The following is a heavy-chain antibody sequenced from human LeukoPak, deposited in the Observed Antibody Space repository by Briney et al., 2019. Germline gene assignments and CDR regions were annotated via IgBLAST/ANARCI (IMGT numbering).Heavy chain of an antibody. CDR3: ARVSMVRGVIGYYYYGMDV. D-gene: IGHD3-10*01. V-gene: IGHV1-8*01. CDR2: MNPNSGNT. J-gene: IGHJ6*02. CDR1: GYTFTNYD. Sequence: ASVKVSCKASGYTFTNYDINWVRQATGQGLEWMGWMNPNSGNTGYAQKFQGRVTMTRNTSISTAYMELSSLRSEDTAVYYCARVSMVRGVIGYYYYGMDVWGQGTTVTVSS.